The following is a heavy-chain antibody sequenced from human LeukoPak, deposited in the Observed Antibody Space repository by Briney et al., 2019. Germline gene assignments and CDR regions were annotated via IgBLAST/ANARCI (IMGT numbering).Heavy chain of an antibody. V-gene: IGHV3-30*18. Sequence: GGSLRLSCAASGFSFSNYAMHWVRQAPGKGLEWVAIISYDGSNKYYGDSVKGRFTISRDHSKNTLYLENKSLRAEDTAVYFCAKEEGPYGSGSRYMNGMDVWGQGTTVTVSS. J-gene: IGHJ6*02. D-gene: IGHD3-10*01. CDR3: AKEEGPYGSGSRYMNGMDV. CDR1: GFSFSNYA. CDR2: ISYDGSNK.